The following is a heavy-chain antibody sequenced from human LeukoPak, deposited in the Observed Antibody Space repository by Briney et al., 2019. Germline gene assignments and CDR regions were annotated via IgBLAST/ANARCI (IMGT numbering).Heavy chain of an antibody. CDR3: ARADCSSSNCYTSDY. V-gene: IGHV4-34*01. D-gene: IGHD2-2*02. CDR2: INHSGST. Sequence: SETLSLTCAVYGGSFSGYYWSWIRQPPGKGLEWIGEINHSGSTNYNPSLKSRVTISVDTSKNQFSLKLSSVTAADTAVYYCARADCSSSNCYTSDYWGQGTLVTVSS. J-gene: IGHJ4*02. CDR1: GGSFSGYY.